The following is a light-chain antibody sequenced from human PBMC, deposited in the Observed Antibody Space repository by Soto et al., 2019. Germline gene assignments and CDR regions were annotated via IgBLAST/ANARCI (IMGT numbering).Light chain of an antibody. CDR1: QSVASN. V-gene: IGKV3D-15*01. Sequence: EIVLTQSPATLSVSPGERATLSCRASQSVASNLAWYQQKPGQAPRFLIYGASIRATGISARFSGSRFGTEFTLTISSLQSEDFAVYYCHQYNNWPPGTFGQGTKLEIK. CDR3: HQYNNWPPGT. CDR2: GAS. J-gene: IGKJ2*02.